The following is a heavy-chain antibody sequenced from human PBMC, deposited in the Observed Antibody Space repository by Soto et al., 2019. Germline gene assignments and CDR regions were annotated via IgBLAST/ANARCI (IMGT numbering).Heavy chain of an antibody. D-gene: IGHD3-22*01. CDR2: IWYDGSNK. J-gene: IGHJ1*01. CDR3: ARDRRFYDSSGYPALQH. CDR1: GFTFSSYG. Sequence: VGSLRLSCAASGFTFSSYGMHWVRQAPGKGLEWVAVIWYDGSNKYYADSVKGRFTISRDNSKNTLYLQMNSLRAEDTAVYYCARDRRFYDSSGYPALQHWGQGTLVTVSS. V-gene: IGHV3-33*01.